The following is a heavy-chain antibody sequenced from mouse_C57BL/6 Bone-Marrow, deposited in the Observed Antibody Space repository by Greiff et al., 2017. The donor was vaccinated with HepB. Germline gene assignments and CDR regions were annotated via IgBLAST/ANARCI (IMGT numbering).Heavy chain of an antibody. CDR2: IDPSDSYT. D-gene: IGHD1-1*01. CDR1: GYTFTSYW. CDR3: ARKKKPYYYLFAY. J-gene: IGHJ3*01. V-gene: IGHV1-50*01. Sequence: QVQLQQSGAELVKPGASVKLSCKASGYTFTSYWMQWVKQRPGQGLEWIGEIDPSDSYTNYNQKFKGKATLTVDTSSSTAYMQLSSLTSEDSAVYYCARKKKPYYYLFAYWGQGTLVTVSA.